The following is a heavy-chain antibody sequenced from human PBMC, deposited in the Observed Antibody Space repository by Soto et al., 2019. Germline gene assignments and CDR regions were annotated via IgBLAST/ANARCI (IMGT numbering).Heavy chain of an antibody. D-gene: IGHD3-10*01. V-gene: IGHV3-48*02. Sequence: PGGSLRLACAASGFTFSSYSMNWVRQAPGKGLEWVSYISISTTTIYYADSLKGRFTISXXXAXXSXXLXXNXXRDXDTAVYYCARDGEYGTNYYGLDVWGQGTTVTVSS. CDR3: ARDGEYGTNYYGLDV. J-gene: IGHJ6*02. CDR1: GFTFSSYS. CDR2: ISISTTTI.